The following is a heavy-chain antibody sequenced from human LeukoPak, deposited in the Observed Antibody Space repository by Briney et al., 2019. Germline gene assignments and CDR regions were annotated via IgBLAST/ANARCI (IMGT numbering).Heavy chain of an antibody. J-gene: IGHJ1*01. CDR2: ISAYNGNT. Sequence: ASVKVSCKASGYTFTSYGISWVRQAPGQGLEWMGWISAYNGNTNYAQKLQGRVTMTTDTSTSTAYMELRSLRSDDTAVYYCARDAVVAATRDEYSQHWGQGTLVTVSS. D-gene: IGHD2-15*01. CDR3: ARDAVVAATRDEYSQH. CDR1: GYTFTSYG. V-gene: IGHV1-18*01.